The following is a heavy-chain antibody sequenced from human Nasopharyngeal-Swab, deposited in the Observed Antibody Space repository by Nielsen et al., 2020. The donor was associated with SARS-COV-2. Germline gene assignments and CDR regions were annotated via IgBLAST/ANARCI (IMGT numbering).Heavy chain of an antibody. CDR3: ARVRRTGIAAAGTYPGWGMDV. CDR1: GGSFSGYD. CDR2: INHSGST. Sequence: SETLSLTCAVYGGSFSGYDWSWIRQPPGKGLEWIGEINHSGSTNYNPSRKSRVTISVDTSKNQFSLQLSAVTAADTAVYYCARVRRTGIAAAGTYPGWGMDVWGQGTTVTVSS. V-gene: IGHV4-34*01. J-gene: IGHJ6*02. D-gene: IGHD6-13*01.